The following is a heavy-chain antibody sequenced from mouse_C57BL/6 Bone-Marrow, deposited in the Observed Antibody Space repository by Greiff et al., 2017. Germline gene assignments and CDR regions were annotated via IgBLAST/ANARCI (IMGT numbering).Heavy chain of an antibody. CDR3: ARAFHSVSDY. J-gene: IGHJ2*01. CDR1: GFTFSSYA. D-gene: IGHD3-1*01. V-gene: IGHV5-4*03. CDR2: ISDGGSYT. Sequence: EVKVVESGGGLVKPGGSLKLSCAASGFTFSSYAMSWVRQTPEKRLEWVATISDGGSYTYYPDNVKGRFTISRDNAKNNLYLQMSHLKSEDTAMYYCARAFHSVSDYWGQGTTLTVSS.